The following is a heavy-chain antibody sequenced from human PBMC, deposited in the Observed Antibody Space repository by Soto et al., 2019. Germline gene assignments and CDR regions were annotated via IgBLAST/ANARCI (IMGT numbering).Heavy chain of an antibody. CDR3: AKLADTAMGDYWYFDL. J-gene: IGHJ2*01. CDR1: GFTFSSYA. Sequence: EVQLLESGGGLVQPGGSLRLSCAASGFTFSSYAMSWVRQAPGKGLAWVSAISGSGGSTYYADSVKGRFTISRDNSKNTLYRQRNSLRAEDTAVYYCAKLADTAMGDYWYFDLWGRGTLVTVSS. V-gene: IGHV3-23*01. D-gene: IGHD5-18*01. CDR2: ISGSGGST.